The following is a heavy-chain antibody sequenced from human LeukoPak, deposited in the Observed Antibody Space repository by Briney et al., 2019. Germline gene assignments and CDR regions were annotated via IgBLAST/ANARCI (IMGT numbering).Heavy chain of an antibody. CDR1: GFTFSSYA. D-gene: IGHD3-22*01. V-gene: IGHV3-23*01. CDR3: AKGYDASGYYPNWFDP. CDR2: ISGRGGST. J-gene: IGHJ5*02. Sequence: PGGSLRLSCAASGFTFSSYAMSWVGQAPGKGLEWVSAISGRGGSTYDANSVKGRFTTSRDNSKNTLYLKMNSLRAEDTAVYYCAKGYDASGYYPNWFDPWGQGTLVTVSS.